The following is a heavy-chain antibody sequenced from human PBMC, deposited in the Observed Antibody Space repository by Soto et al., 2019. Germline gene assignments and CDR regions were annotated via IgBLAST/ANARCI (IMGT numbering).Heavy chain of an antibody. V-gene: IGHV3-48*04. CDR2: ISSSSSTI. Sequence: GGSLRLSCAASGFTFSSYSMNWVRQAPGKGLEWVSYISSSSSTIYYADSVKGRFTISRDNAKNSLYLQMNSLGAEDTAVYYCARLPGGFYGDPLFDYWGQGTLVTVSS. D-gene: IGHD4-17*01. CDR3: ARLPGGFYGDPLFDY. J-gene: IGHJ4*02. CDR1: GFTFSSYS.